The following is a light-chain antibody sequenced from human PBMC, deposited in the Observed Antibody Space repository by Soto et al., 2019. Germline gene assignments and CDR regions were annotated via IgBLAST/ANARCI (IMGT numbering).Light chain of an antibody. CDR2: EAS. CDR3: QRYNSCPQA. J-gene: IGKJ1*01. Sequence: DIQMTQSPSTLSTSVGDRVTITCRASQSITSKLAWYQQKPGKAPDLLIYEASSLESGVPSRFSGSGYGTEFTLTINSLQSEDFATYYCQRYNSCPQAFGSGTTGDIK. CDR1: QSITSK. V-gene: IGKV1-5*01.